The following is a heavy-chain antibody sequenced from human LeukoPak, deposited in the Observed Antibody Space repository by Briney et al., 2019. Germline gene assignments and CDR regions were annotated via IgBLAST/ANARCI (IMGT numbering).Heavy chain of an antibody. CDR1: GYSISSGYY. Sequence: PWETLSLTCAVSGYSISSGYYWGWIRQPPGKGLEWIGSIYHSGSTYYNPSLKSRVTISVDTSKNQFSLKLSSVTAADTAVYYCARHIYYGSGSYYNELFDYWGQGTLVTVSS. CDR3: ARHIYYGSGSYYNELFDY. J-gene: IGHJ4*02. D-gene: IGHD3-10*01. CDR2: IYHSGST. V-gene: IGHV4-38-2*01.